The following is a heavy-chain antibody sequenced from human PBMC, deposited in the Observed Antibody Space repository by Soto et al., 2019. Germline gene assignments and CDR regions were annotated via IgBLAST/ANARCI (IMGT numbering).Heavy chain of an antibody. D-gene: IGHD2-15*01. CDR3: ARVLRYGSGRNFYGGDFQH. Sequence: GGSLRLSCAASGFTFSSYAMSWVRQAPGKGLEWVSAISGSGGSTYYADSVKGRFTISRDNSKNTLYLQMNSLRVEDTAVYYCARVLRYGSGRNFYGGDFQHWGQGTLVTVSS. V-gene: IGHV3-23*01. CDR1: GFTFSSYA. J-gene: IGHJ1*01. CDR2: ISGSGGST.